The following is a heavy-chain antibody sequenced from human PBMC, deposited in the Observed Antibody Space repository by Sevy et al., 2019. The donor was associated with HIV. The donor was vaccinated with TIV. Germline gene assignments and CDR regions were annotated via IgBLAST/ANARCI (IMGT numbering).Heavy chain of an antibody. D-gene: IGHD3-3*01. Sequence: SETLSLTCTVSGGSISSSSYYWGWIRQPPGKGLEWIGSIYYSGSTYYNPSLKSQVTISVDTSKNQFSLKLSSVTAADTVVYYCARLIPGTIFGVVKDYWGQGTLVTVSS. V-gene: IGHV4-39*01. CDR3: ARLIPGTIFGVVKDY. J-gene: IGHJ4*02. CDR2: IYYSGST. CDR1: GGSISSSSYY.